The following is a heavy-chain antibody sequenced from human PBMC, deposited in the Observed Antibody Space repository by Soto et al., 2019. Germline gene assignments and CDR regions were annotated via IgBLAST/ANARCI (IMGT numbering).Heavy chain of an antibody. V-gene: IGHV1-69*13. CDR2: SIPIFGTA. J-gene: IGHJ6*02. CDR1: GRAFSSYA. D-gene: IGHD2-15*01. CDR3: ARDFSYCSGGSGYADYDYYYGMDV. Sequence: SVKVSCKASGRAFSSYAISSVRQAPGQGLECMGGSIPIFGTANYAQKFQGRVTITADESTSTAYMELSSLRSEDTAVYYCARDFSYCSGGSGYADYDYYYGMDVWGQGTTVTVSS.